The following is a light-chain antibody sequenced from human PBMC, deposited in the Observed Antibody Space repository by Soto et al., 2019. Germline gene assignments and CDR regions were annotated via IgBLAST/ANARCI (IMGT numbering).Light chain of an antibody. CDR1: QSVSTN. J-gene: IGKJ5*01. V-gene: IGKV3-20*01. CDR2: GAS. CDR3: QQYGSSST. Sequence: EIEMTQSPATLSVSPGERATLSCRASQSVSTNVAWYQQKPGQAPRLLIYGASSRPTGIPDRFSGSGSGTDFTLTISRLEPEDFAVYYCQQYGSSSTFGQGTRLEIK.